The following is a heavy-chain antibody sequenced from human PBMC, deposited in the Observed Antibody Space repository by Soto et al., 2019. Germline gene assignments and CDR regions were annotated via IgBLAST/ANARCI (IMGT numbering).Heavy chain of an antibody. Sequence: PGGSLRLSCAASGFTFSSYSMNWVRQAPGKGLEWVSSISSSSSYIYYADSVKGRFTISRDNAKNSLYLQMNSLRAEDTAVYYCARFSECSSTSCYGREYYYYGMDVWGQGTTVTVSS. CDR1: GFTFSSYS. J-gene: IGHJ6*02. V-gene: IGHV3-21*01. D-gene: IGHD2-2*01. CDR2: ISSSSSYI. CDR3: ARFSECSSTSCYGREYYYYGMDV.